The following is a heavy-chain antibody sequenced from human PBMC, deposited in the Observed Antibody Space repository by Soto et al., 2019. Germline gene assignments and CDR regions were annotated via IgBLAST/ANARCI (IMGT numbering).Heavy chain of an antibody. CDR1: GGSISSGGYY. Sequence: SETLSLTCTVSGGSISSGGYYWSWIRQHPGKGLEWIGYIYYSGSTYYNPSLKSRVTISVDTSKNQFSLKPSSVTAADTAVYYCARGWIAAAGGHSPFDYWGQGILVTVSS. J-gene: IGHJ4*02. V-gene: IGHV4-31*03. D-gene: IGHD6-13*01. CDR3: ARGWIAAAGGHSPFDY. CDR2: IYYSGST.